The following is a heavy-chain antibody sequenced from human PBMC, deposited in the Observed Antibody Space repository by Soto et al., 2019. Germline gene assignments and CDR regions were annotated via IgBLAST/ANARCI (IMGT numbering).Heavy chain of an antibody. D-gene: IGHD4-17*01. Sequence: QVQLQESGPGLVRPSQTLSLTCTVSGGSISSDHYHWTWIRQTPGKGLEWIGYIHYSGSVYYNPSLQSRVTIPVDTSNNLFSLKLSSVTAADTAVYFCVREDDGGDRDYYGLDVWGQGTTVTVSS. CDR1: GGSISSDHYH. J-gene: IGHJ6*02. V-gene: IGHV4-30-4*01. CDR3: VREDDGGDRDYYGLDV. CDR2: IHYSGSV.